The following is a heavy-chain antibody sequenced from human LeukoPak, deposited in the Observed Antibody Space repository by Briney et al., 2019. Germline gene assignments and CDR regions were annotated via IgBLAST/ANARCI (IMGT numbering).Heavy chain of an antibody. D-gene: IGHD2-21*02. CDR3: ARAVKVGDSYYYDG. V-gene: IGHV3-72*01. J-gene: IGHJ4*02. CDR2: TRNKAYRHTT. CDR1: GFSFRDHY. Sequence: GRSPRLSCAASGFSFRDHYIDRVRPGPRKGLEGLGRTRNKAYRHTTLYAASVQGRYTHSREETITSLYQQMNSPQTEDTAAYYCARAVKVGDSYYYDGWGQGTLVTVS.